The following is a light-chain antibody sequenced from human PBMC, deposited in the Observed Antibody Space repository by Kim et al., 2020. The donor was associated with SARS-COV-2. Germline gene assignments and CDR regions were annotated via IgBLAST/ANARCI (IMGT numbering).Light chain of an antibody. CDR2: QDS. J-gene: IGLJ2*01. V-gene: IGLV3-1*01. Sequence: SYELTQPPSVSVSPGQTASITCSGDKLGDKYACWYQQKPGQSPVLVIYQDSKRPSGIPERFSGPNSGHTATLTISGTQAMDEADYYCQAWDSRVVFGGGT. CDR3: QAWDSRVV. CDR1: KLGDKY.